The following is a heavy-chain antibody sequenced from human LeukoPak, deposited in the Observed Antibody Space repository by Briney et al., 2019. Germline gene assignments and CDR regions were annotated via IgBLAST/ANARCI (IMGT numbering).Heavy chain of an antibody. J-gene: IGHJ4*02. D-gene: IGHD3-10*01. Sequence: ASVKVSCKASGYTFTCYYMHWVRQAPGQGLEWMGWINPNSGGTNYAQKFQGRVTMTRDTSISTAYMELSRLRSDDTAVYYCARDLWFGELGTSDYWGQGTLVTVSS. V-gene: IGHV1-2*02. CDR3: ARDLWFGELGTSDY. CDR2: INPNSGGT. CDR1: GYTFTCYY.